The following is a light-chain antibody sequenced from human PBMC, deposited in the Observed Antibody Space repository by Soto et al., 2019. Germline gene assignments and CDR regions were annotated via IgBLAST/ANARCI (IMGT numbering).Light chain of an antibody. V-gene: IGKV3-20*01. CDR3: QDSSTSPWP. CDR2: GAS. Sequence: EIVMTPSPDTLSLSPGETATLSCRASQRVSSNYVAWFHQTPGQAPRLLIYGASSRATGIPDRSSASGSGTDFTLTISRLEPEDSAVYYCQDSSTSPWPFGQGTKVDIK. J-gene: IGKJ1*01. CDR1: QRVSSNY.